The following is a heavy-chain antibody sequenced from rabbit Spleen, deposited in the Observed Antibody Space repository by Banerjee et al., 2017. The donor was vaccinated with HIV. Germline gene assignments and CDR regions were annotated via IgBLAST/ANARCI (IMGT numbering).Heavy chain of an antibody. Sequence: QEQLEESGGGLVKPEGSLTLTCKASGFSFSSGYDMWWVRQAPGKGLELIAWIDTGSSGSTYYASWAKGRFTISKTSSTTVTLQMTSLTVADTATYFCARDALDRDSRFYFNLWGPGTLVTVS. V-gene: IGHV1S45*01. CDR3: ARDALDRDSRFYFNL. J-gene: IGHJ4*01. CDR1: GFSFSSGYD. CDR2: IDTGSSGST.